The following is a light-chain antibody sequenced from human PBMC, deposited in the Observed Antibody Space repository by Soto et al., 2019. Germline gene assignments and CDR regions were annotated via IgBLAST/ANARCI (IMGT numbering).Light chain of an antibody. CDR2: GAS. Sequence: DIVMTQSPAILSVSLGERATLSCLASQSISDNLAWYQQRSGQAPRLLIYGASTRATGVPARFSGSGSGTEFTLTIRSIQSDDFAMYYCQQYKSWPPLTFGGGTKVE. J-gene: IGKJ4*01. CDR3: QQYKSWPPLT. CDR1: QSISDN. V-gene: IGKV3-15*01.